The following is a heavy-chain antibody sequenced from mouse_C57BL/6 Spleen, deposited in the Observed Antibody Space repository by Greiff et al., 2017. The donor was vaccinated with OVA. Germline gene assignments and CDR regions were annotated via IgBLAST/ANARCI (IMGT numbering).Heavy chain of an antibody. CDR2: IRNKANGYTT. V-gene: IGHV7-3*01. CDR3: ARYRGLLDAMDY. J-gene: IGHJ4*01. Sequence: EVKLVESGGGLVQPGGSLSLSCAASGFTFTDYYMSWVRQPPGKALEWLGFIRNKANGYTTEYSASVKGRFTISRDNSQSILYLQMNALRAEDSATYYCARYRGLLDAMDYWGQGTSVTVSS. D-gene: IGHD2-3*01. CDR1: GFTFTDYY.